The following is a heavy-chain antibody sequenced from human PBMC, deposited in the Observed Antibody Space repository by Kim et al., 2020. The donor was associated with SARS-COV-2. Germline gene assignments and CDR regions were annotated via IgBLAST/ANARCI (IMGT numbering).Heavy chain of an antibody. Sequence: GGSLRLSCAASGFAFSNYWMHWVRQAPGKGLVWVSRISTDGSSTSYAYSVKGRFTISRDNAENTLYLQMNSLRDEDTAVYYCAAHSFGSLKFGGQGTLVTVSS. D-gene: IGHD2-15*01. CDR3: AAHSFGSLKF. J-gene: IGHJ4*02. V-gene: IGHV3-74*01. CDR2: ISTDGSST. CDR1: GFAFSNYW.